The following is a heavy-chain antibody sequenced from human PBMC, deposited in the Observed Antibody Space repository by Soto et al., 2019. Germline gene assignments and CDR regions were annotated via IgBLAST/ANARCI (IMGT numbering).Heavy chain of an antibody. J-gene: IGHJ5*02. CDR1: GFTFSSYA. D-gene: IGHD2-2*01. CDR3: ARDNGMAPTHRVHIVVVPEGDNWFDP. Sequence: GGSLRLSCAASGFTFSSYAMHWVRQAPGKGLEWVAVISYDGSNKYYADSVKGRFTISRDNSKNTLYLQMNSLRAEDTAVYYCARDNGMAPTHRVHIVVVPEGDNWFDPWGQGTLVTVSS. CDR2: ISYDGSNK. V-gene: IGHV3-30-3*01.